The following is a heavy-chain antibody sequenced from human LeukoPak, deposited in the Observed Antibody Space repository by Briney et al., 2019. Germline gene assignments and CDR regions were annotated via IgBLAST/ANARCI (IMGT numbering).Heavy chain of an antibody. V-gene: IGHV4-34*01. CDR3: ARIGAPNNTRAWFAP. CDR1: VGSFSDYY. Sequence: PSETLSLTCAVYVGSFSDYYWSWVRQPPGKKLEWIGEINHSGSTNYKPSLKSRVTISVDTSKNQFSLKLSSVTAADTGVYYCARIGAPNNTRAWFAPWGRGTLVTVSS. CDR2: INHSGST. D-gene: IGHD2/OR15-2a*01. J-gene: IGHJ5*02.